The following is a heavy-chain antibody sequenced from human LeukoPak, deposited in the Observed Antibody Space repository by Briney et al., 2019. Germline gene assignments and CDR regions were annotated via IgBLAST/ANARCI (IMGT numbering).Heavy chain of an antibody. CDR1: GGSFSSYY. J-gene: IGHJ4*02. CDR2: VHHIGIT. V-gene: IGHV4-34*01. D-gene: IGHD6-19*01. CDR3: ARGLSSGWVDY. Sequence: PSETLSLTCAVSGGSFSSYYWTWIRQPPGKGLEWIGEVHHIGITSQNPSLRSRVTISEDTSKNQFSLNLSSVTAADSAVYYCARGLSSGWVDYWGQGTLVTVSS.